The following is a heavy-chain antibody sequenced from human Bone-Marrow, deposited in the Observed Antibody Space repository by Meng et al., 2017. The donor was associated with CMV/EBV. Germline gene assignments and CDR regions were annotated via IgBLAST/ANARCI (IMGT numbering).Heavy chain of an antibody. J-gene: IGHJ4*02. CDR3: ARGGPYSSSWYVY. D-gene: IGHD6-13*01. CDR2: IIPIFGTA. CDR1: GGTFSSYA. Sequence: SVKVSCKASGGTFSSYAISWVRQAPGQGLEWMGGIIPIFGTANYAQKFQGRVTTTTDESTSTAYMELSSPRSEDTAVYYCARGGPYSSSWYVYWGQGTLVTVSS. V-gene: IGHV1-69*05.